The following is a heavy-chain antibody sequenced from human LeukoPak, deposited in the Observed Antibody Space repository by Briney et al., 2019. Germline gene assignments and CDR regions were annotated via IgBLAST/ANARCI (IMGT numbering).Heavy chain of an antibody. J-gene: IGHJ6*02. D-gene: IGHD5-12*01. CDR1: GYTFTSSG. V-gene: IGHV1-18*01. CDR2: ISAYNGDT. Sequence: ASVKVSCKASGYTFTSSGISWVRQAPGQGLEWMGWISAYNGDTNYAQKLQGRVTMTTDTSTSTAYMELRSLRSDDTAVYYCARVGPGATLYGMDVWGQGTTVTVSS. CDR3: ARVGPGATLYGMDV.